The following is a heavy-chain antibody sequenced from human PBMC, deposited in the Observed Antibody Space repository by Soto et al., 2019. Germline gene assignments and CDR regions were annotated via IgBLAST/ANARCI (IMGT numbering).Heavy chain of an antibody. CDR1: GGSISSYY. CDR2: IYYSGST. V-gene: IGHV4-59*01. D-gene: IGHD3-3*01. Sequence: ETLSLTCTVSGGSISSYYWSWIRQPPGKGLEWIGYIYYSGSTNYNPSLKSRVTISVDTSKNQFSLKLSSVTAADTVVYYCARVMYDFWSGYYYFDYWGQGTLVTVSS. CDR3: ARVMYDFWSGYYYFDY. J-gene: IGHJ4*02.